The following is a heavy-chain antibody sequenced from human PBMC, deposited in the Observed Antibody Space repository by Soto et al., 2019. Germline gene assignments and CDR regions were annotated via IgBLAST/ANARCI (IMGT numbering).Heavy chain of an antibody. CDR2: IIPILGIA. CDR1: GGTFSSYT. D-gene: IGHD2-15*01. V-gene: IGHV1-69*08. Sequence: QVQLVQSGAEVKKPGSSVKVSCKASGGTFSSYTISWVRQAPGQGLEWMGRIIPILGIANYAQKFQGRVTYTAEKSTSTAYMELSSLRSEDTAVYYCARDRDDCSGGSCYSGWYFDLWGRGTLVTVSS. J-gene: IGHJ2*01. CDR3: ARDRDDCSGGSCYSGWYFDL.